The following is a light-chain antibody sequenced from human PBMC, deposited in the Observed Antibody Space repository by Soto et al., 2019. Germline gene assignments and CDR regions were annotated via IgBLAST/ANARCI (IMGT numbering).Light chain of an antibody. CDR2: EVK. Sequence: QSALTQPASVSGSPGQSITISCTGTSSDFGGYNYVSWFQQHPGKAPKLMIYEVKNWPSGVSNRFSGSKSGNTASLTISGLQAEDEADYYCSSYTSSSPWVFGGGTKLTVL. CDR3: SSYTSSSPWV. J-gene: IGLJ3*02. V-gene: IGLV2-14*01. CDR1: SSDFGGYNY.